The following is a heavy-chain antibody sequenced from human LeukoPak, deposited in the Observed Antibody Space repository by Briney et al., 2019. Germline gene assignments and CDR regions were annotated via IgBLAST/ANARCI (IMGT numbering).Heavy chain of an antibody. D-gene: IGHD4-17*01. Sequence: GGSLRLSCAASGFMFSSYAMNWVRQAPGKGLEWVSAISGSGGNTYYADSVKGRLTISRDNSKNTLYLQMNSLRVEDSSVYYCARPTTVTTISADAFDIWSQGTMVTVSS. CDR3: ARPTTVTTISADAFDI. V-gene: IGHV3-23*01. J-gene: IGHJ3*02. CDR1: GFMFSSYA. CDR2: ISGSGGNT.